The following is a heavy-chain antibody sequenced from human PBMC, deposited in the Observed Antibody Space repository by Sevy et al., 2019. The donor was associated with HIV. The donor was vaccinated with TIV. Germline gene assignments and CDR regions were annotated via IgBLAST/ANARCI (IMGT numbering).Heavy chain of an antibody. Sequence: GGSLRLSCAASGFTFSSYAMSWVRQAPGKGLEWVSAISGSGGITYYGDSVNGRFTISRDNSKNTLYLQMNSLRAEDTAVYYCATRSYCSGGSCSGPFDYWGQGTLVTVSS. CDR2: ISGSGGIT. CDR1: GFTFSSYA. CDR3: ATRSYCSGGSCSGPFDY. J-gene: IGHJ4*02. D-gene: IGHD2-15*01. V-gene: IGHV3-23*01.